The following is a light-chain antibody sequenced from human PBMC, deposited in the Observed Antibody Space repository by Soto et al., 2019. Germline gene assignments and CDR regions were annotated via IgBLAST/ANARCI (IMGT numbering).Light chain of an antibody. CDR2: GNN. Sequence: QPVLTQPPSVSGAPGQRITISCTGSSSNIGAGYDVHWYQQLPGTAPKLLIYGNNNRPSEVPDRFSGSKSGTSASLAITGLQAEDEADYYCQSYDSSLSAWVFGGGTKLTVL. CDR1: SSNIGAGYD. J-gene: IGLJ2*01. V-gene: IGLV1-40*01. CDR3: QSYDSSLSAWV.